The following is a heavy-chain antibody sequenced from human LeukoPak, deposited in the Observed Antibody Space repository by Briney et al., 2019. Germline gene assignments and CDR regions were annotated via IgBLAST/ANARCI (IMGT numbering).Heavy chain of an antibody. D-gene: IGHD3-10*01. J-gene: IGHJ6*02. V-gene: IGHV1-46*01. CDR2: INPSGGST. Sequence: GASVKVSCKASGYTVTSYYMHWVRQAPGQGLEWMGIINPSGGSTSYAQKFQGRVTMTRDTSTSTVYMELSSLRSEDTAVYYCARDFGYYGSGSYAYYYYYGMDVWGRGTTVTVSS. CDR1: GYTVTSYY. CDR3: ARDFGYYGSGSYAYYYYYGMDV.